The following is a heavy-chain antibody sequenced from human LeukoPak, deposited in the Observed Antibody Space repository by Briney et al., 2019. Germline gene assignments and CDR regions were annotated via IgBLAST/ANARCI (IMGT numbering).Heavy chain of an antibody. CDR2: INTNTGNP. J-gene: IGHJ5*02. D-gene: IGHD4-23*01. V-gene: IGHV7-4-1*02. CDR3: ARDNSPAATVVTAP. CDR1: GYTFTIYA. Sequence: GASVKVSCTASGYTFTIYAMNWVRQAPGQGLEWMGWINTNTGNPTYAQGFTGRFVFSLDTSVSTAYLQISSLKAEDTAVYYCARDNSPAATVVTAPWGQGTLVTVSS.